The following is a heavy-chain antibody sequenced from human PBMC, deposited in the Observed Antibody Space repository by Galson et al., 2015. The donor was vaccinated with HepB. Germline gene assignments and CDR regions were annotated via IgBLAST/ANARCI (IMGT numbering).Heavy chain of an antibody. V-gene: IGHV1-18*01. D-gene: IGHD2-15*01. CDR1: GYIFTTFS. CDR3: ARGAPVAVANATLINWFDP. J-gene: IGHJ5*02. CDR2: ISAYKGNT. Sequence: SVKVSCKASGYIFTTFSISWVRQAPGQGLEWMGRISAYKGNTDYAQKFQDRVTITTDTSSSTAYMELRSLRSDDTAVYYCARGAPVAVANATLINWFDPWGQGTLVTVSS.